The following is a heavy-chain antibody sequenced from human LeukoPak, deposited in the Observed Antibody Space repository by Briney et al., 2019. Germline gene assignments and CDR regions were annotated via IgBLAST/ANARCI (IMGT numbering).Heavy chain of an antibody. CDR3: ARDSLVVVGSRVDY. V-gene: IGHV1-18*01. Sequence: GASVKVSCKASGYTFSNYGFSWVRRAPGQGLEWMGWISAYNGNTIYAQKLQGRVTMTTDTSTSTAYMEPRGLRSDDTAVYYCARDSLVVVGSRVDYWGQGTLVTVSS. CDR1: GYTFSNYG. D-gene: IGHD2-15*01. J-gene: IGHJ4*02. CDR2: ISAYNGNT.